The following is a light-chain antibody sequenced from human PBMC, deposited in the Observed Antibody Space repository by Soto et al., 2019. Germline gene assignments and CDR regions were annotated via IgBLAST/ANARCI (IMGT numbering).Light chain of an antibody. Sequence: DIQMTQSPSSLSASVGDRVTITCRASPSVSTYLNWYQHKPGTAPKLLIYSAFSLHSGVPSRFSGSGSGTDFTLTISSLQPEDFATYYCQQSYSTPWTFGQGTKVGIK. J-gene: IGKJ1*01. CDR1: PSVSTY. CDR3: QQSYSTPWT. CDR2: SAF. V-gene: IGKV1-39*01.